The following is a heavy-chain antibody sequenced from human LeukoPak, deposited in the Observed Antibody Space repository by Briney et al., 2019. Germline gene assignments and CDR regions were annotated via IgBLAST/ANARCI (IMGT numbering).Heavy chain of an antibody. CDR3: ARSSYDTSGSYYFDY. CDR2: IYHRGNT. D-gene: IGHD3-22*01. Sequence: PSGTLSLTCVVSGGSISSSNWWNWVRQPPGKGLEWIGEIYHRGNTNYNPSLKSRVTMSLERSRNRFSLNLSSMTAAVTAMYYCARSSYDTSGSYYFDYWGQGALVTVSS. CDR1: GGSISSSNW. V-gene: IGHV4-4*02. J-gene: IGHJ4*02.